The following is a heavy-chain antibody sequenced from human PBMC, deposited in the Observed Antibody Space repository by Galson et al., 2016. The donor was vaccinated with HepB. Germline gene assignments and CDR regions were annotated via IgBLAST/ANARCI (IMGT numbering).Heavy chain of an antibody. CDR2: ISYDGAIK. CDR3: TKEGTGSYTSPHDPFDV. V-gene: IGHV3-30-3*01. CDR1: GLTFSRYT. J-gene: IGHJ3*01. Sequence: SLRLSCAASGLTFSRYTMHWVRQSPGKGLEWVAAISYDGAIKNYGDYVKGRFTISRDNAKSTLFLQMISLRPEDTAVYYCTKEGTGSYTSPHDPFDVWGQGTMVSVSS. D-gene: IGHD1-1*01.